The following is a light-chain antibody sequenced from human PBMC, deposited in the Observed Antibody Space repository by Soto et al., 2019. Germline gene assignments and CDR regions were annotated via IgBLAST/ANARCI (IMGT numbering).Light chain of an antibody. CDR2: AAS. CDR3: QQSYSAPLT. J-gene: IGKJ4*01. CDR1: QSIANY. Sequence: DIQMTQSPSSLSASVGDRVTITCRASQSIANYLNWYQQKPGKAPKLLIHAASSLQSGVPSRFGGSGSGTDLALTISSLQPEDFAAYYCQQSYSAPLTFGGGTKVDIK. V-gene: IGKV1-39*01.